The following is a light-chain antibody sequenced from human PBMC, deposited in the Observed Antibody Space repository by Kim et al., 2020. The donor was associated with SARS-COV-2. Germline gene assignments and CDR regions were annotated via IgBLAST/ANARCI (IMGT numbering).Light chain of an antibody. CDR2: GAS. Sequence: LSPGERATLSCRASQSVGSKYLAWYQKKPGQAPRLLIYGASRRATGIPDRFSGSGAGKDFTLTISGLEPEDFAVYYCQQYGDSRTFGQGTKVDIK. CDR3: QQYGDSRT. CDR1: QSVGSKY. J-gene: IGKJ1*01. V-gene: IGKV3-20*01.